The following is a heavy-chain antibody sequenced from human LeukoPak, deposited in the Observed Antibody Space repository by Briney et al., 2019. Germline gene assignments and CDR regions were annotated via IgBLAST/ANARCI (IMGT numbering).Heavy chain of an antibody. CDR3: ARETDLHYYDSSRPAGY. Sequence: ASVKVSCKASGYTFTSYYMHWVRQAPGQGLEWMGIINPSGGSTSYAQEFQGRVTMTRDTSTSTVYLELSSLRSEDTAVYYCARETDLHYYDSSRPAGYWGQGTLVTVSS. J-gene: IGHJ4*02. CDR2: INPSGGST. CDR1: GYTFTSYY. V-gene: IGHV1-46*01. D-gene: IGHD3-22*01.